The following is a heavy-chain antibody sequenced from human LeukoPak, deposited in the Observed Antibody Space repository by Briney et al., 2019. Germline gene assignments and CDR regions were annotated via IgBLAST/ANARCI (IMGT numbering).Heavy chain of an antibody. D-gene: IGHD6-19*01. V-gene: IGHV3-23*01. CDR1: GFTFSSYA. J-gene: IGHJ4*02. CDR3: AGSYSSGWYGDY. Sequence: GGSLRLSCAASGFTFSSYAMSWVRQAPGKGLEWVSAISGSGDSTYYADSVKGRFTISRDNSKNTLYLQMNSLRAEDTAVYYCAGSYSSGWYGDYWGQGTLVTVSS. CDR2: ISGSGDST.